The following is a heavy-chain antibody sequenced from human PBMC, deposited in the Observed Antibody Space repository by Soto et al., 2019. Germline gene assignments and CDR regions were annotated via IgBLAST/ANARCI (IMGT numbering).Heavy chain of an antibody. J-gene: IGHJ6*02. CDR2: IIPIFGTA. Sequence: SVKVSSKASRGTFSSYAICWVRQAHGQGLEWMGGIIPIFGTANYAQKFQGRVTITADESTSTAYMELSSLRSEDTAVYYCARLDYDFWSGGLYYYGMDVWGQGTTVTVSS. CDR3: ARLDYDFWSGGLYYYGMDV. D-gene: IGHD3-3*01. CDR1: RGTFSSYA. V-gene: IGHV1-69*13.